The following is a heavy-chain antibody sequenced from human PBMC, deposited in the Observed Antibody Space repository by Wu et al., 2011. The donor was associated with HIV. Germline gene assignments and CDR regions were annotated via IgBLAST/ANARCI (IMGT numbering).Heavy chain of an antibody. CDR2: IDPNRGGT. J-gene: IGHJ6*03. CDR1: GYTFTGYY. D-gene: IGHD1-26*01. CDR3: ARVGAYSGSPDYYYYMDV. Sequence: QVQLVQSGAELKKPGASVKVSCKASGYTFTGYYMHWVRQAPGQGLEWMGWIDPNRGGTNYAQKFQGRVTMTRDTSISTAYMELSSLRSDDTAVYYCARVGAYSGSPDYYYYMDVWGKGTTVTVSS. V-gene: IGHV1-2*02.